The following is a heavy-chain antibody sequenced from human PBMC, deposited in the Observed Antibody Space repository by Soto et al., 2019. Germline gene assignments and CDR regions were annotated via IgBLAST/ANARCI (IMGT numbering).Heavy chain of an antibody. CDR1: GGSISNYQ. V-gene: IGHV4-4*07. D-gene: IGHD6-25*01. CDR2: IYTSGNT. Sequence: ASETLSLTCTVSGGSISNYQWSWIRQPAGKGLEWIGRIYTSGNTNYNPSLKSRVTMSLDTSKNQFSLKLTSVTAADTAVYYCAREAAGPTSNWFDPWGQGPLVTVSS. J-gene: IGHJ5*02. CDR3: AREAAGPTSNWFDP.